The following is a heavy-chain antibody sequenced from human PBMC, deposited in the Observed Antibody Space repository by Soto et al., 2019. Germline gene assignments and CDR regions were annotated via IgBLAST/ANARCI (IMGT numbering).Heavy chain of an antibody. J-gene: IGHJ4*02. CDR1: GFSVTNNY. CDR2: IDIGGNT. CDR3: ARGRGSTGYLGREHYFDY. V-gene: IGHV3-66*01. D-gene: IGHD2-2*01. Sequence: EVQVVESGGGLVQPGGSLRLSCAASGFSVTNNYMNWVRQAPGKGLEWVSIIDIGGNTYYADSVKERFTTSRDNSRNTLYLHMDSMRAEDTAVYYCARGRGSTGYLGREHYFDYWGQGTLVTVSP.